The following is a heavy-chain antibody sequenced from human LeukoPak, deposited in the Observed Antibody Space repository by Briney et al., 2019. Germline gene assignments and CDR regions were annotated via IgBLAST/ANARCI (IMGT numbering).Heavy chain of an antibody. CDR1: GYTFSSYW. CDR3: ARHRRDWSGHYNGFDT. CDR2: IDPSDSYI. V-gene: IGHV5-10-1*01. Sequence: GESLKISCKDSGYTFSSYWISWVRQMPGKRLEWRGRIDPSDSYIHYSPSFQGHVTISVDKSMNTSYLQWRSLKASDTTMYYCARHRRDWSGHYNGFDTWGQGTLVTVSS. J-gene: IGHJ5*01. D-gene: IGHD3-3*01.